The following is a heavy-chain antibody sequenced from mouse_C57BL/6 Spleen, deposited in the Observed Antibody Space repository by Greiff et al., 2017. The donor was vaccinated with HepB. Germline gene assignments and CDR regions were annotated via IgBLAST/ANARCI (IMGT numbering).Heavy chain of an antibody. V-gene: IGHV1-18*01. D-gene: IGHD1-1*01. CDR1: GYTFTDYN. CDR3: ARADYCGSSWGFAY. Sequence: VQLQQSGPELVKPGASVKIPCKASGYTFTDYNMDWVKQSHGKSLEWIGDINPNNGGTIYNQKFKGKATLTVDKSSSTAYMELRSLTSEDTAVYDCARADYCGSSWGFAYWGQGTLVTVSA. J-gene: IGHJ3*01. CDR2: INPNNGGT.